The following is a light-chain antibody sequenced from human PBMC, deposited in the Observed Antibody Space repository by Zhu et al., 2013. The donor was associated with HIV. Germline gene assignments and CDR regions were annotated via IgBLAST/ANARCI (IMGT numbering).Light chain of an antibody. CDR3: QRYNAYPQT. CDR2: AAS. CDR1: QGISSY. Sequence: DIQLTQSPSFLSASVGDRVTITCRASQGISSYLAWYQQKPGKAPNLLIYAASTLQSGVPSRFSGSGSGTEFTLTISSLQPDDFASYYCQRYNAYPQTFGQGTKVQIK. V-gene: IGKV1-9*01. J-gene: IGKJ1*01.